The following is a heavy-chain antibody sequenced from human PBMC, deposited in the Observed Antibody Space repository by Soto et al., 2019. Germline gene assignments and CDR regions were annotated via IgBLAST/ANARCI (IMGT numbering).Heavy chain of an antibody. CDR3: ARHDSSGWYEGFVLAPKGGFDY. CDR2: IYPGDSDT. V-gene: IGHV5-51*01. D-gene: IGHD6-19*01. J-gene: IGHJ4*02. CDR1: GYSFTSYW. Sequence: GESLKISCKGSGYSFTSYWIGWVRQMPGKGLEWMGIIYPGDSDTRYSPSFQGQVTISADKSISTAYLQWSSLKASDTAMYYCARHDSSGWYEGFVLAPKGGFDYWGQGTLVTVSS.